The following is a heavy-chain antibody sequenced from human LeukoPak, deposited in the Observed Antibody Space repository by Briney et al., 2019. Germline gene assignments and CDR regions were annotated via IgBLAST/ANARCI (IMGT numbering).Heavy chain of an antibody. Sequence: PGGSLRLSCAASGFTYNNAWMNWVRQAPGKGLEWVSAISGSGGSTYYADSVKGRFTISRDNSKNTLYLQMNSLRAEDTAVYYCAKDWSITMVRGVISWFDPWGQGTLVTVSS. CDR1: GFTYNNAW. CDR3: AKDWSITMVRGVISWFDP. D-gene: IGHD3-10*01. CDR2: ISGSGGST. J-gene: IGHJ5*02. V-gene: IGHV3-23*01.